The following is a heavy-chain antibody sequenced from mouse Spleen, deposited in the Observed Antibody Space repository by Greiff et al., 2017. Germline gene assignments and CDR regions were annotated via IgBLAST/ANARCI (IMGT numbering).Heavy chain of an antibody. D-gene: IGHD2-10*01. CDR1: GYAFSSSW. CDR3: ARTYYGYYYAMDY. J-gene: IGHJ4*01. Sequence: VKLMESGPELVKPGASVKISCKASGYAFSSSWMNWVKQRPGKGLEWIGRIYPGDGDTNYNGKFKGKATLTADKSSSTAYMQLSSLTSEDSAVYFCARTYYGYYYAMDYWGQGTSVTVSS. CDR2: IYPGDGDT. V-gene: IGHV1-82*01.